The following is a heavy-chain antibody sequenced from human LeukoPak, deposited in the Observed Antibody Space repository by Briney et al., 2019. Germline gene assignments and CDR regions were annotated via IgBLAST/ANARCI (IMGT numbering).Heavy chain of an antibody. CDR2: IWYDGSNK. J-gene: IGHJ4*02. CDR3: ARDGPYGSGSYDLDY. D-gene: IGHD3-10*01. V-gene: IGHV3-33*01. CDR1: GFTFSSYG. Sequence: GRSLRLSCAASGFTFSSYGMHWVRQAPGKGLEWVAVIWYDGSNKYYADSVKGRFTISRDNSKNTLYLQMSSLRAEDTAVYYCARDGPYGSGSYDLDYWGQGTLVTVSS.